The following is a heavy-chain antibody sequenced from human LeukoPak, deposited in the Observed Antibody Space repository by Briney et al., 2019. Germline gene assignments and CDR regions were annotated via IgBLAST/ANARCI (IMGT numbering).Heavy chain of an antibody. CDR1: GYTFTSYD. Sequence: ASVKVSCKASGYTFTSYDINWVRQATGQGLEWMGWMNPNSGNTGYAQKFQGRVTMTRNTSISTAYMELSSLRSEDTAVYYCARVYCSGGSCWYYFDYWGQGTLVTVSS. CDR2: MNPNSGNT. V-gene: IGHV1-8*01. CDR3: ARVYCSGGSCWYYFDY. D-gene: IGHD2-15*01. J-gene: IGHJ4*02.